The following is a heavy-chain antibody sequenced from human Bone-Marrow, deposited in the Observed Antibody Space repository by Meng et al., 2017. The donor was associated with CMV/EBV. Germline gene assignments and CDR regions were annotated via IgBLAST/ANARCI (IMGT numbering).Heavy chain of an antibody. CDR3: AKAGCQRSSTSCSGYFDY. D-gene: IGHD2-2*01. J-gene: IGHJ4*02. CDR2: ISGSGGST. CDR1: GFTFTNAW. Sequence: GGSLRLSCAASGFTFTNAWMSWVRQTPGKGLEWVSAISGSGGSTYYADSVKGRFTISRDNSKNTLYLQMNSLRAEDTAVYYCAKAGCQRSSTSCSGYFDYWGQGTLVTVSS. V-gene: IGHV3-23*01.